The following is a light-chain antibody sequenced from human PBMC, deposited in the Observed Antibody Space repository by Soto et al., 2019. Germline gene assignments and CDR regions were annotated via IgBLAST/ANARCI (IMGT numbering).Light chain of an antibody. CDR2: GAS. CDR3: HQYGSSPWT. CDR1: QSVSSSS. V-gene: IGKV3-20*01. Sequence: EIVLTQSPGTLSLSPGKRATLSCRASQSVSSSSLAWYQQRPGQAPRLLIYGASRRASGIPDRFSGSGSGTYFILTISSLGPEDFGVYYCHQYGSSPWTFAPGTKVEV. J-gene: IGKJ1*01.